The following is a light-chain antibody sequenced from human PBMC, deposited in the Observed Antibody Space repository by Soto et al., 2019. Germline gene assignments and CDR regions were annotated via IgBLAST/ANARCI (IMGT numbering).Light chain of an antibody. CDR1: QDISGY. J-gene: IGKJ5*01. Sequence: DIQMTQSPSSLSASVGDRVTITCRASQDISGYLAWYQQKPGKAPKLLIYSASTLQPGIPSRFSGSGSGTDFTLTISSLQPEDVATYFCQKFNTAPLTFGQGTRLEIK. V-gene: IGKV1-27*01. CDR3: QKFNTAPLT. CDR2: SAS.